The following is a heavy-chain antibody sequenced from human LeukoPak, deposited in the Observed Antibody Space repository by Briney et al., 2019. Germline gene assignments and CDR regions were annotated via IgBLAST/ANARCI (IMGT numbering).Heavy chain of an antibody. CDR2: IIPSGHTT. CDR3: ARDGRWINYYDGSSPV. CDR1: GFTFSSHG. J-gene: IGHJ4*02. Sequence: GGSLRLSCAASGFTFSSHGMIWVRQAPGKGLEWVSGIIPSGHTTYYADSVRGRFTISRDNAKNSLYLQMNSLRVEDTAVYYCARDGRWINYYDGSSPVWGQGTLVTVSS. V-gene: IGHV3-23*01. D-gene: IGHD3-22*01.